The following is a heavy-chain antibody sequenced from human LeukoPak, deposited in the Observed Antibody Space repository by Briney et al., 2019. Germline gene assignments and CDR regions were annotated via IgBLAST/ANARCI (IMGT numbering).Heavy chain of an antibody. V-gene: IGHV3-30*02. CDR2: IWYGGSNK. CDR3: AKDFGVVPYYYYYMDV. CDR1: GFTFSSYG. Sequence: GGSLRLSCAASGFTFSSYGMHWVRQAPGKGLEWVAVIWYGGSNKYYADSVKGRFTISRDNSKNTLYLQMNSPRAEDTAVYYCAKDFGVVPYYYYYMDVWGKGTTVTVSS. D-gene: IGHD3-3*01. J-gene: IGHJ6*03.